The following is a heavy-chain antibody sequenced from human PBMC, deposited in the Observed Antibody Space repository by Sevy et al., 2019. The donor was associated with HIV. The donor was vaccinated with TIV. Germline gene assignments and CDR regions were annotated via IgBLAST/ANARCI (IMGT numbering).Heavy chain of an antibody. CDR2: IRRNSHEPYGGTT. CDR1: GFTFGDYA. D-gene: IGHD5-12*01. CDR3: TRPLATADTPEYFFDY. V-gene: IGHV3-49*03. J-gene: IGHJ4*02. Sequence: GGSLRLSCTSSGFTFGDYAMSWFRQAPGKGLEWVAFIRRNSHEPYGGTTEYAASVKGRFTISRDDSKSFAYVQMNSLKTEETAVYYCTRPLATADTPEYFFDYWGQGILVTVSS.